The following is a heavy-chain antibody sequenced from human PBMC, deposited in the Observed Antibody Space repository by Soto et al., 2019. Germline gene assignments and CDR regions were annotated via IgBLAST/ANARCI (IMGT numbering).Heavy chain of an antibody. CDR1: GGSISSSSYY. J-gene: IGHJ4*02. V-gene: IGHV4-39*01. CDR2: IYYSGST. Sequence: PSETLSLTCTVSGGSISSSSYYWGWIRQPPGKGLEWIGSIYYSGSTYYKTSLKSRVTISVDTSKIQFSLKLSSVTAADTAVYYCARRRLLWFGELLNFDYWGQGTLVTVSS. CDR3: ARRRLLWFGELLNFDY. D-gene: IGHD3-10*01.